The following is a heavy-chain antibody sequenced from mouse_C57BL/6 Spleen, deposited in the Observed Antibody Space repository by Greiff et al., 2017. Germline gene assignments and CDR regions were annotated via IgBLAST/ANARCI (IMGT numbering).Heavy chain of an antibody. Sequence: QVQLQQPGAELVMPGASVKLSCKASGYTFTSYWMHWVKQRPGQGLEWIGEIDPSDSYTNYNQKFKGKSTLTVDKSSSTAYMQLSSLTSEDSAVYHCARDQRYFDVWGTGTTVTVSS. CDR1: GYTFTSYW. J-gene: IGHJ1*03. CDR3: ARDQRYFDV. CDR2: IDPSDSYT. V-gene: IGHV1-69*01.